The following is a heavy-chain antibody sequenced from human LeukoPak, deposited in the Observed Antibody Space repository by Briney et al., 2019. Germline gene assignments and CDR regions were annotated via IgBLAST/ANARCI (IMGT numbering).Heavy chain of an antibody. V-gene: IGHV3-48*01. CDR2: IRGRSDTT. CDR3: ARTYDFGIGAPGDAFDN. CDR1: GFTFTMFS. Sequence: PGGSLRLSCAASGFTFTMFSMNWLREAPGKGLEWIAFIRGRSDTTYYADSVQGRFTISRDNAEDSVYLQMNSLRVEDTAVYYCARTYDFGIGAPGDAFDNWGQGTLVTVFS. D-gene: IGHD3-3*01. J-gene: IGHJ3*02.